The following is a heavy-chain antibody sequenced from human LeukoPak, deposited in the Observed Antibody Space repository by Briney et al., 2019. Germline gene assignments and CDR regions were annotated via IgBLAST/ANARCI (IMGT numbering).Heavy chain of an antibody. CDR1: GVTFSAYA. J-gene: IGHJ4*02. CDR2: ISYDGSDK. CDR3: ARADGGYCSSTRCPTRFDY. V-gene: IGHV3-30-3*01. Sequence: GGSLRLSCAASGVTFSAYAMHWVRQAPGKGLEWVAVISYDGSDKYYADSVKGRFTISRDNSKNTLYLQMSSLRAEDTAVYYCARADGGYCSSTRCPTRFDYWGQGTLVTVSS. D-gene: IGHD2-2*01.